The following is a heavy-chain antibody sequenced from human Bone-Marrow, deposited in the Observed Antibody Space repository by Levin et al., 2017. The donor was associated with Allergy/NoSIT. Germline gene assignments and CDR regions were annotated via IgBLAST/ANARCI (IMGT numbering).Heavy chain of an antibody. V-gene: IGHV1-46*01. CDR2: INPSGGST. CDR1: GYTFTSYY. J-gene: IGHJ3*02. Sequence: GESLKISCKASGYTFTSYYMHWVRQAPGQGLEWMGIINPSGGSTSYAQKFQGRVTMTRDTSTSTVYMELSSLRSEDTAVYYCVRDIVVVVAAIRRRSKEEYDSSEPRPAFDIWGQGTMVTVSS. D-gene: IGHD2-15*01. CDR3: VRDIVVVVAAIRRRSKEEYDSSEPRPAFDI.